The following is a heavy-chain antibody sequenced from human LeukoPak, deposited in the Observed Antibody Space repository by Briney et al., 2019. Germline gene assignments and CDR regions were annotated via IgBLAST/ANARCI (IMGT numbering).Heavy chain of an antibody. CDR3: ARDMGLLWFGELLTDY. D-gene: IGHD3-10*01. CDR2: INPNSGGT. Sequence: GASVKVSCKASGYTFTVYYMHWVRQAPGQGLEWMGWINPNSGGTNYSQKFQGRVTMTRDTFISTAYMELSRLRSDDTAVYYCARDMGLLWFGELLTDYWGQGTLVSVSS. J-gene: IGHJ4*02. V-gene: IGHV1-2*02. CDR1: GYTFTVYY.